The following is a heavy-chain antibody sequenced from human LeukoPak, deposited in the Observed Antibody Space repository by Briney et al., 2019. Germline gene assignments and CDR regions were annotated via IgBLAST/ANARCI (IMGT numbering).Heavy chain of an antibody. Sequence: SETLSLTCTVSGGSISSYYWSWIRQPAGKGLEWIGRIYTSGSTNYNPSLKSRVTISVDTSKNQFSLKLSSVTAADTAVYYCARDREYGSGSYYINWFDPWGQGTLVTVSS. J-gene: IGHJ5*02. D-gene: IGHD3-10*01. CDR2: IYTSGST. CDR3: ARDREYGSGSYYINWFDP. V-gene: IGHV4-4*07. CDR1: GGSISSYY.